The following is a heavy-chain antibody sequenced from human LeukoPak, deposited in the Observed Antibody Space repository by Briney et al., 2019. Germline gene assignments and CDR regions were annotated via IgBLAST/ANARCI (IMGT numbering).Heavy chain of an antibody. D-gene: IGHD4-17*01. CDR2: FNSFSSTI. V-gene: IGHV3-48*02. CDR3: ATDKDYAFDY. CDR1: GFTFSSFT. J-gene: IGHJ4*02. Sequence: PGGSLRLSCAASGFTFSSFTMNWVRQAPGKGLVWVSYFNSFSSTISYADSVRGRFTISSDNAKNSLYLQMNSLRDEDTAVYYCATDKDYAFDYWGRGTLVTVSS.